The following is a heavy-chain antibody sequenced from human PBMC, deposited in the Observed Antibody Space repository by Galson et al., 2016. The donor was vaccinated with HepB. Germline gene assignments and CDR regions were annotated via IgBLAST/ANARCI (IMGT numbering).Heavy chain of an antibody. CDR3: ARRHEYCPPIGCSVDY. V-gene: IGHV3-30*03. J-gene: IGHJ4*02. CDR2: DSMDGRRK. D-gene: IGHD2/OR15-2a*01. CDR1: GFTFSGYG. Sequence: SLRLSCAASGFTFSGYGMHWVCQAPGKGLEWGAADSMDGRRKFYADSVKGRFTISRDNSNNMLFLQMSSLTEDDTAVYYCARRHEYCPPIGCSVDYWGQGTLVSVSS.